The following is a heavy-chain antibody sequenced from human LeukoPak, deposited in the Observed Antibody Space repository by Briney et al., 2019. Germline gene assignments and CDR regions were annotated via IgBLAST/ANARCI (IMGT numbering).Heavy chain of an antibody. Sequence: SETLSLTCTVSGGSISSHYWSWIRQPPGKGLEWMGYIYNSGSISYNPSLKSRVTISVDTSKTQFSLKLSSVTAADTAVYYCARDNRWLQPTTYYYYGMDVWGQGTTVTASS. CDR2: IYNSGSI. V-gene: IGHV4-59*11. J-gene: IGHJ6*02. CDR3: ARDNRWLQPTTYYYYGMDV. D-gene: IGHD5-24*01. CDR1: GGSISSHY.